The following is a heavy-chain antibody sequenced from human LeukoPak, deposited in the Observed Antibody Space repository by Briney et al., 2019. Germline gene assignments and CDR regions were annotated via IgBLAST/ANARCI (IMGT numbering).Heavy chain of an antibody. CDR2: ISGSGGST. Sequence: GVSMRLSCPASGFTFSSYSMSWASLAPGTGLEWVSAISGSGGSTYYADSVKGRFTISRENSKNTLYLQMNSLRAEDTAVYYCAKDLLSGRNDYWGQGTLVTVSS. CDR3: AKDLLSGRNDY. D-gene: IGHD1-26*01. V-gene: IGHV3-23*01. CDR1: GFTFSSYS. J-gene: IGHJ4*02.